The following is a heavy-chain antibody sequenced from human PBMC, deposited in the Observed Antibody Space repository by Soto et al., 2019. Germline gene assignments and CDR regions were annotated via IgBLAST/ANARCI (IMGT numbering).Heavy chain of an antibody. CDR1: GGSLSGYY. D-gene: IGHD3-22*01. J-gene: IGHJ4*02. CDR2: FYSSGSP. V-gene: IGHV4-59*01. Sequence: ASDTLSLTCTVSGGSLSGYYWSWILQPPGKGLEWIGDFYSSGSPHHNPSLKNRVSISEDRSKNEFSLKLSSVTAADTAIYYCAREYYYDSTGIVFDSWGQGTLDIVSS. CDR3: AREYYYDSTGIVFDS.